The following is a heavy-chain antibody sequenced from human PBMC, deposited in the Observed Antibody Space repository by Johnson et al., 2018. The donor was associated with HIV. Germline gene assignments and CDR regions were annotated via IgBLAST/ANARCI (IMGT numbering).Heavy chain of an antibody. Sequence: VQLVESGGGLVQPGGSLRLSCAASGSTVSSNYMSWVRQAPGKGLEWVAVIYSGGSTYSADSVKGRFTISRDNSKNTLYLQMNSLRAEDTAVYYCAREPLDGVYAFDIWGQGTTVTISS. CDR2: IYSGGST. V-gene: IGHV3-66*01. J-gene: IGHJ3*02. CDR1: GSTVSSNY. CDR3: AREPLDGVYAFDI. D-gene: IGHD2-2*03.